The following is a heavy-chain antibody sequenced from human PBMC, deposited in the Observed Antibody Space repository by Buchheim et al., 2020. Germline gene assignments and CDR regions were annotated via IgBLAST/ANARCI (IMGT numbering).Heavy chain of an antibody. Sequence: EVQLVQSGAEVKKPGESLKISCKGSGYSFTSYWIGWVRQMPGKGLEWMGIIYPGDSDTRYSPSFQGQVTISADKSISTASLQWSSLKASDTTMYYCARRRDVRDSSGYYYSFYFDYWGQGTL. V-gene: IGHV5-51*03. J-gene: IGHJ4*02. CDR2: IYPGDSDT. D-gene: IGHD3-22*01. CDR1: GYSFTSYW. CDR3: ARRRDVRDSSGYYYSFYFDY.